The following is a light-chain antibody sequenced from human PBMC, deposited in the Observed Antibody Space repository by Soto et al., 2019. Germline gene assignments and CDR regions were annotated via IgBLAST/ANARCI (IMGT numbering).Light chain of an antibody. V-gene: IGKV3-20*01. J-gene: IGKJ1*01. Sequence: EIVLTQSPGTLSLSPGERATLSCRASQSVSNNYLAWYQQKPGQAPRLLIYGASNRATGIPDRFSGSGSETDFTLTISRLEPEDVAVYYCQQYGSSGTFGQGTKVDIK. CDR3: QQYGSSGT. CDR2: GAS. CDR1: QSVSNNY.